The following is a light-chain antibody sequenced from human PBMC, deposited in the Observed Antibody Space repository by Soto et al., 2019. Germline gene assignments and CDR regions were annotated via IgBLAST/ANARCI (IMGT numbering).Light chain of an antibody. CDR3: QQYGSLSWT. Sequence: TQSPATLSVSPGERATLSCRASQSVNSNYLAWYQQKPGQAPRLLIYGASTRATGVPDRFSGSGSGTDFTLTISRLEPEDFAVYHCQQYGSLSWTFGQGTKVDIK. CDR2: GAS. V-gene: IGKV3-20*01. CDR1: QSVNSNY. J-gene: IGKJ1*01.